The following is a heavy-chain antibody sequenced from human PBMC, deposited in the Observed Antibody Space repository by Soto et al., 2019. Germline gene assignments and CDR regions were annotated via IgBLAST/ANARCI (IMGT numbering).Heavy chain of an antibody. D-gene: IGHD3-22*01. CDR1: GYSFTSYW. Sequence: PGESLKISCKGSGYSFTSYWIGWVRQMPGKGLEWMGIIYPGDSDTRYSPSFQGQVTISADKSISTAYLQWSSLKASDTAMYYCARLDYYDSSGYYYDPASDYGMDVWGKGTTVPVSS. V-gene: IGHV5-51*01. J-gene: IGHJ6*04. CDR2: IYPGDSDT. CDR3: ARLDYYDSSGYYYDPASDYGMDV.